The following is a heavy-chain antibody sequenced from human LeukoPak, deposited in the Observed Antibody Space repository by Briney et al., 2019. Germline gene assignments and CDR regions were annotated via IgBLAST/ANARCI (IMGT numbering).Heavy chain of an antibody. Sequence: PGGSLRLSCAASGFTFSSYAMSWVRQAPGKGLEWVSAISGSGGSTYYADSVKGRFTISRDNSKNTLYLQMNSLRAEDTAVYYCAKDKGVRSTSLDAFDIWGQGTMVTVSS. D-gene: IGHD2-2*01. CDR1: GFTFSSYA. J-gene: IGHJ3*02. CDR3: AKDKGVRSTSLDAFDI. V-gene: IGHV3-23*01. CDR2: ISGSGGST.